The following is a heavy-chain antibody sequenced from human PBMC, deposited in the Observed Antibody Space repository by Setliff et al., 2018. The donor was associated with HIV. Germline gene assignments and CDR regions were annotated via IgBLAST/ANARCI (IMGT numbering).Heavy chain of an antibody. Sequence: SETLSLTCTVSGGSISSSSYCWGWIRQPPGKGLEWIGSIYYSGSTSYYNPSLKSRVTISVDTSKNQFSLKLSSVTAADTAVYYCARDLGTAVNTWGQGTLVTVSS. CDR2: IYYSGSTS. D-gene: IGHD6-25*01. CDR1: GGSISSSSYC. V-gene: IGHV4-39*07. CDR3: ARDLGTAVNT. J-gene: IGHJ5*02.